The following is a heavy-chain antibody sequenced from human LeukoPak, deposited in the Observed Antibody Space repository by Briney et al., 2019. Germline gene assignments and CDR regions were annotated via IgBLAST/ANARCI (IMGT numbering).Heavy chain of an antibody. CDR1: GGTFSSYA. CDR3: ARDMGWFGEFYNFDY. D-gene: IGHD3-10*01. V-gene: IGHV1-69*13. J-gene: IGHJ4*02. CDR2: IIPIFGTA. Sequence: ASVKVSCKASGGTFSSYAISWVRQAPGQGLEWMGGIIPIFGTANYAQKFQGRVTITADESTSTAYMELSSLRSEDTAVYYCARDMGWFGEFYNFDYWGQGTLVTVSS.